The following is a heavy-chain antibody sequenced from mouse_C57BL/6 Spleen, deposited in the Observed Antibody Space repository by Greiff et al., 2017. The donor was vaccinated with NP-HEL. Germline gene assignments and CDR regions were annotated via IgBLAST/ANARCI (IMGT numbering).Heavy chain of an antibody. CDR3: AREVNFDY. D-gene: IGHD2-13*01. V-gene: IGHV3-6*01. Sequence: DVQLQESGPGLVKPSQSLSLTCSVTGYSITSGYYWNWIRQFPGNKLEWMGYISYDGSNNYNPSLKNRISITRDTSKNQFFLKLNSVTTEDTATYYCAREVNFDYWGQGTTLTVSS. J-gene: IGHJ2*01. CDR2: ISYDGSN. CDR1: GYSITSGYY.